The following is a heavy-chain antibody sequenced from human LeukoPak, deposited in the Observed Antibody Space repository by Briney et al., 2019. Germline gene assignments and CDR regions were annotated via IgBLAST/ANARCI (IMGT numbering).Heavy chain of an antibody. CDR2: IYPGDSDT. V-gene: IGHV5-51*01. D-gene: IGHD5-12*01. CDR1: GYIFTTHW. J-gene: IGHJ3*02. Sequence: GESLKISCKASGYIFTTHWLGWVRQMPGKGLEWMGIIYPGDSDTRYSPSFQGQVTISADKSISTAYLQWSSLKASDTAMYYCARHASGYDTAFDIWGQGTMVTVSS. CDR3: ARHASGYDTAFDI.